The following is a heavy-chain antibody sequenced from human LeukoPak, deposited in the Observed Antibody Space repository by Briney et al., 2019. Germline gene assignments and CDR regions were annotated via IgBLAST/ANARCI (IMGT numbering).Heavy chain of an antibody. CDR3: AKSMSGYSYGTIDY. V-gene: IGHV3-7*03. CDR1: GFTFSSHC. Sequence: GGSLRLSCEASGFTFSSHCMSWVRQAPGEGLEWVANIKQDGSEKYYVDSVKGRFTISRDNAKNSLYLQMNSLRVEDTAVYYCAKSMSGYSYGTIDYWGQGTLVTVSS. J-gene: IGHJ4*02. D-gene: IGHD5-18*01. CDR2: IKQDGSEK.